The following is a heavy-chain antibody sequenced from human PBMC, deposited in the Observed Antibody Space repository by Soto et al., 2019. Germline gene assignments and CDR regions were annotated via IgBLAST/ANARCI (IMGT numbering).Heavy chain of an antibody. CDR2: ISSTSGTI. CDR1: GVTFNSYS. J-gene: IGHJ4*01. CDR3: ARLSVRYCSGGSCRQLDY. V-gene: IGHV3-48*02. D-gene: IGHD2-15*01. Sequence: EVQLVESGGGLVQPGGSLRLSCAASGVTFNSYSMTWVRQAPGKGLEWLSFISSTSGTIYYADSVKGRFTISRDNAKNSLYLQMNSLRDEDTAVYSCARLSVRYCSGGSCRQLDYWGHGTLVTVSS.